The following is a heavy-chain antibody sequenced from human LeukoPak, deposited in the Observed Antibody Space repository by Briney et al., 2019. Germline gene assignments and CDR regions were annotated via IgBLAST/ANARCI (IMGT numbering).Heavy chain of an antibody. Sequence: GGSLRLSCQASGFTFSSFGMPWVGQAQGKGLEWVAIIWYDGGNKYYAYYVKGRFTISRDNSKNTLYLQKNSLRAEDTAVYYCARGMIHREVTCSSTSCYWEYYFDYWGQGTLVTVSS. CDR3: ARGMIHREVTCSSTSCYWEYYFDY. CDR2: IWYDGGNK. D-gene: IGHD2-2*01. V-gene: IGHV3-33*01. CDR1: GFTFSSFG. J-gene: IGHJ4*02.